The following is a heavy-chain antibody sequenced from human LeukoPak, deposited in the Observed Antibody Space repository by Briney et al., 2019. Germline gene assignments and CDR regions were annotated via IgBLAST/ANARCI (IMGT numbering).Heavy chain of an antibody. Sequence: PGGSLRLSCAASGFTFSSYWMHWVRQAPGKGLEWVSVITSGGNTYYADSVKGRFTTSRDNSKNTLYVQMNSLRAEDTAIYYCARGRGYRDYDRPLDYLRQGTLVTVSS. CDR2: ITSGGNT. CDR1: GFTFSSYW. V-gene: IGHV3-53*01. D-gene: IGHD5-12*01. CDR3: ARGRGYRDYDRPLDY. J-gene: IGHJ4*02.